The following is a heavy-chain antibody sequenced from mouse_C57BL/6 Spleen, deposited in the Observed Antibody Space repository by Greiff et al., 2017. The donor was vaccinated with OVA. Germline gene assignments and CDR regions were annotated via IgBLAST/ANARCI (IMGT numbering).Heavy chain of an antibody. V-gene: IGHV5-6*01. CDR2: ISSGGSYT. J-gene: IGHJ2*01. CDR1: GFTFSSYG. D-gene: IGHD2-5*01. Sequence: EVKLQESGGDLVKPGGSLKLSCAASGFTFSSYGMSWVRQTPDKRLAWVATISSGGSYTYYPDSVKGRFTISRDNAKNTLYLQMSSLKSEDTAMYYCARQGVTTSYYFDYWGQGTTLTVSS. CDR3: ARQGVTTSYYFDY.